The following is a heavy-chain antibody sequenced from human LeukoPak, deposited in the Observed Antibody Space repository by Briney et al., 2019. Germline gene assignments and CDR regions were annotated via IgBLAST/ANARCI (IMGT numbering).Heavy chain of an antibody. Sequence: PSETLSLTCAVYGGSFSGYYWSWIRQPPGKGLEWIGEINHSGSTNYNPSLKSRVTISVDTSKNQFSLKLSSVTAADTAVYYCARGRGYSYGFSIYYFDYWGQGTLVTVSS. CDR1: GGSFSGYY. CDR2: INHSGST. J-gene: IGHJ4*02. D-gene: IGHD5-18*01. V-gene: IGHV4-34*01. CDR3: ARGRGYSYGFSIYYFDY.